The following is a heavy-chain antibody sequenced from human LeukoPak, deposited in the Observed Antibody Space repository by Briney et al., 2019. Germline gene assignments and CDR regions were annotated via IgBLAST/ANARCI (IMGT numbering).Heavy chain of an antibody. V-gene: IGHV4-59*01. CDR3: ARGSLRHYYDSSGYYWGQSGGDAFDI. CDR2: IYYSGST. D-gene: IGHD3-22*01. CDR1: GGSISSYY. Sequence: SETLSLTCTVSGGSISSYYWSWIRQPPGKGLEWIGYIYYSGSTNYNPSLKSRVTISVDTSKNQFSLKLSSVTAADTAVYYCARGSLRHYYDSSGYYWGQSGGDAFDIWGQGTMVTVSS. J-gene: IGHJ3*02.